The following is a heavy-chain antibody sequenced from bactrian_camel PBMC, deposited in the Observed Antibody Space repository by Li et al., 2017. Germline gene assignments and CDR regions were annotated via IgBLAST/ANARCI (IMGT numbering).Heavy chain of an antibody. D-gene: IGHD4*01. Sequence: HVQLVESGGGSVQAGGSLRLSCAASRYTYSMTRYCMGWFRQAPGKEREGVAAIHDDGSTKYTESVKGRFTISKDNTLWLQMNSLKPEDTGMYFCGADYSKGGDCDVDYDLTGQGTQVTVS. V-gene: IGHV3S53*01. CDR2: IHDDGST. J-gene: IGHJ4*01. CDR1: RYTYSMTRYC.